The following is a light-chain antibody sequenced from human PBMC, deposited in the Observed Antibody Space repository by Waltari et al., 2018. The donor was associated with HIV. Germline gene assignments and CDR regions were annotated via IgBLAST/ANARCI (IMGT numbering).Light chain of an antibody. CDR3: QAWDTRAV. V-gene: IGLV3-1*01. Sequence: SYDLTHPPSLSVSPGQTATTTCSGDQSVVKYSWWYQQKPDQSPVLVIDQDNKRPSGIPGRFAGSNSGNAATLTISGTQAMDADDYYCQAWDTRAVFGGGTKLTVL. J-gene: IGLJ2*01. CDR2: QDN. CDR1: QSVVKY.